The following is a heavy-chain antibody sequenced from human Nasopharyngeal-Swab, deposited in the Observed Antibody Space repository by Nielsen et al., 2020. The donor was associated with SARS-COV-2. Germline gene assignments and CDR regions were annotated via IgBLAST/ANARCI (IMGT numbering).Heavy chain of an antibody. CDR2: IYYSGST. CDR3: ARAGRYCSGGSCYSGAFDI. V-gene: IGHV4-59*12. CDR1: GGSISSYY. Sequence: SETLSLTCTVSGGSISSYYWSWIRQPPGKGLEWIGYIYYSGSTNYNPSLKSRVTISVDTSKNQFSLKLSSVTAADTAVYYCARAGRYCSGGSCYSGAFDIWGQGTMVTVSS. J-gene: IGHJ3*02. D-gene: IGHD2-15*01.